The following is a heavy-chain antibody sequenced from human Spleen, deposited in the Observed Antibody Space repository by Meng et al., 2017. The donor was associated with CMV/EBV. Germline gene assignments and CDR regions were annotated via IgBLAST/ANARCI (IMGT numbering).Heavy chain of an antibody. D-gene: IGHD6-19*01. CDR1: GCPFSNSG. CDR2: IRDDGKNK. V-gene: IGHV3-30*02. J-gene: IGHJ1*01. CDR3: TKDGSYASGWSSH. Sequence: ASGCPFSNSGMHWVRQAPGKGLEWVAFIRDDGKNKFYADSVKGRFTISRDNSENTLYLQMNSLRAEDTAVYSCTKDGSYASGWSSHWGQGTLVTVSS.